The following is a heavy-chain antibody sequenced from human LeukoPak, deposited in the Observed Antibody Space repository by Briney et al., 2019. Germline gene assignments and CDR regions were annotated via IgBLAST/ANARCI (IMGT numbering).Heavy chain of an antibody. D-gene: IGHD6-19*01. CDR3: ARVGAVAGHGDFDY. Sequence: SETLSLTCTVSGGSISSYYWGWVRQPPGKGLEWIESIYYGGSTYYNPSLKSRVTISLDTSKNQFYLKLSSVTAADTAVYYCARVGAVAGHGDFDYWGQGILVTVSS. CDR1: GGSISSYY. J-gene: IGHJ4*02. CDR2: IYYGGST. V-gene: IGHV4-39*07.